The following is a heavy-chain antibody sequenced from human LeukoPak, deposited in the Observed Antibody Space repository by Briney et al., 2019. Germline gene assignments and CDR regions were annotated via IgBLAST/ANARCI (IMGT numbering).Heavy chain of an antibody. Sequence: ASVKVSCKASGYTFTSYDINWVRQAPGQGLEWMGWINPNSGGTNYAQKFQGRVTMTRDTSISTAYMELSRLRSDDTALYYCASAAAGGFDPWGQGTLVTVSS. J-gene: IGHJ5*02. V-gene: IGHV1-2*02. CDR2: INPNSGGT. CDR3: ASAAAGGFDP. CDR1: GYTFTSYD. D-gene: IGHD6-13*01.